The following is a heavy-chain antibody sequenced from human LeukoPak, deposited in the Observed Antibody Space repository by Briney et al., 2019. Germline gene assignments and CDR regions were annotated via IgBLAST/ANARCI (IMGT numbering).Heavy chain of an antibody. J-gene: IGHJ3*02. V-gene: IGHV3-20*04. CDR3: ARGPDYYDSSGPTHDAFDI. CDR2: INWNGGST. D-gene: IGHD3-22*01. CDR1: GFTFDDYG. Sequence: GGSLRLSCAASGFTFDDYGMSWVRQAPGKGLEWASGINWNGGSTGYADSVKGRFTISRDNAKNSLYLQMNSLRAEDTALYYCARGPDYYDSSGPTHDAFDIWGQGTMVTVSS.